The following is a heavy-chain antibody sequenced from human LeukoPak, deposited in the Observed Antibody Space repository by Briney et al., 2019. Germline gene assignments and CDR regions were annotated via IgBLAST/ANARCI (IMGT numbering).Heavy chain of an antibody. CDR2: IKQDGGEK. CDR1: GFTFSSYW. D-gene: IGHD3-22*01. Sequence: GGSLRLSCAASGFTFSSYWMNWVRQAPGKGLEWVANIKQDGGEKYYVDSVKGRFTISRDNAKKSLYLQMNSLRAEDTAVYYCAREYIYYDSSDYYYPYFDYWGQGTLVTVPS. V-gene: IGHV3-7*01. J-gene: IGHJ4*02. CDR3: AREYIYYDSSDYYYPYFDY.